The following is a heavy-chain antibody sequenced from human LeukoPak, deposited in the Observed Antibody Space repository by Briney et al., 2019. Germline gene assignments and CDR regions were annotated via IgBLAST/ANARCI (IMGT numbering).Heavy chain of an antibody. V-gene: IGHV3-23*01. CDR2: ISGSGGST. Sequence: PSETLSLTCTVSGYSISSGYYWGWIRQPPGKGLEWVSAISGSGGSTYYADSVKGRFTISRDNSKNTLYLQMNSLRAEDTAVYYCARDRRHDYSSHDGHDAFDIWGQGTMVTVSS. CDR1: GYSISSGYY. CDR3: ARDRRHDYSSHDGHDAFDI. D-gene: IGHD4-11*01. J-gene: IGHJ3*02.